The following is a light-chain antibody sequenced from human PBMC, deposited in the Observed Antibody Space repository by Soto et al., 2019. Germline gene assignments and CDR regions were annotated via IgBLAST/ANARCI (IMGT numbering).Light chain of an antibody. V-gene: IGKV3-11*01. CDR3: HQRSDWPRA. J-gene: IGKJ1*01. Sequence: EIVLTQSPATLSLSPGERATLSCRASQGIRDLLAWYQHRTGQSPRLLIYDASIRAAGIPTRFSGSGSGTDFTLTISSLEPEDFAIYYCHQRSDWPRAFGQGTRVDI. CDR1: QGIRDL. CDR2: DAS.